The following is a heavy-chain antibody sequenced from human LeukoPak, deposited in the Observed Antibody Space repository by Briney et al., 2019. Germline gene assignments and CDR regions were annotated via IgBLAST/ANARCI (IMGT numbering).Heavy chain of an antibody. V-gene: IGHV3-30*14. CDR2: ISYDGSNK. Sequence: GGSLRLSCAASGFTFSSYAMHWVRQAPGKGLEWVAVISYDGSNKYYADSVKGRFTISRDNSKNTLYLQMNSLRAEDTAVYYCARDLEYGTRSLFVLWGQGTLVTVSS. CDR3: ARDLEYGTRSLFVL. J-gene: IGHJ4*02. D-gene: IGHD1-1*01. CDR1: GFTFSSYA.